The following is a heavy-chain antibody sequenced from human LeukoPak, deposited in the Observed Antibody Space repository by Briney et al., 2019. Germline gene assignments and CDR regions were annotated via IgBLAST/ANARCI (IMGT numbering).Heavy chain of an antibody. CDR3: ARDGEGTDAFDI. CDR1: GFTFDDYG. Sequence: GGSLRLSCAASGFTFDDYGMSWVRQAPGKGLEWVSYISSSGSTIYYADSVKGRFTISRDNAKNSLYLQMNSLRAEDTAVYYCARDGEGTDAFDIWGQGTMVTVSS. CDR2: ISSSGSTI. V-gene: IGHV3-11*01. J-gene: IGHJ3*02. D-gene: IGHD3-10*01.